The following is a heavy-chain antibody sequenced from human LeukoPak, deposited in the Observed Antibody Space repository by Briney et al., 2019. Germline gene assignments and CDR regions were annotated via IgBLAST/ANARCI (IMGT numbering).Heavy chain of an antibody. J-gene: IGHJ4*02. D-gene: IGHD5-18*01. CDR3: ARAGGYSYGYYFDY. V-gene: IGHV1-2*04. Sequence: ASVKVSCKASGYTFTGYYMHWVRQAPGQGLEWMGWINPNSGGTNYAQKFQGWVTMTRGTSISTAYMELSRLRSDDTAVYYCARAGGYSYGYYFDYWGQGTLVTVSS. CDR1: GYTFTGYY. CDR2: INPNSGGT.